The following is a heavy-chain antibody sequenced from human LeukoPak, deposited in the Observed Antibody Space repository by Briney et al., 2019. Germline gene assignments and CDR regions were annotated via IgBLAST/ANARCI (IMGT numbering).Heavy chain of an antibody. D-gene: IGHD1-7*01. Sequence: PGGSLRLPCAASGFTLSINYMSWVRQAPGKGLEWVSLIYSGGSTYHADSVKARFTISRDNAKNSLYLQMNTRRAEHTAVYYCARVGGTTMFLDYWGQGTVVTVSS. CDR3: ARVGGTTMFLDY. V-gene: IGHV3-66*01. CDR2: IYSGGST. CDR1: GFTLSINY. J-gene: IGHJ4*02.